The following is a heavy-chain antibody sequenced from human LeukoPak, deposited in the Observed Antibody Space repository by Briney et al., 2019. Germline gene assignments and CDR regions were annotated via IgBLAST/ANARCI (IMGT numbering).Heavy chain of an antibody. V-gene: IGHV4-39*07. CDR3: ARGNRGRYYDSSGYYYSGKAPEYFQH. CDR2: INHSGST. CDR1: GGSISSSSYY. J-gene: IGHJ1*01. Sequence: PSETLSLTCTVSGGSISSSSYYWSWIRQPPGKGLEWIGEINHSGSTNYNPSLKSRVTISVDTSQNQFSLKLSSVTAADTAVYYCARGNRGRYYDSSGYYYSGKAPEYFQHWGQGTLVTVSS. D-gene: IGHD3-22*01.